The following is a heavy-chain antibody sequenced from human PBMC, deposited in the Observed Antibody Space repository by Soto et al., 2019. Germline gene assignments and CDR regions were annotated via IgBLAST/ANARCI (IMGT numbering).Heavy chain of an antibody. V-gene: IGHV1-18*01. CDR2: ISAYNGNT. CDR1: AYTFTSYG. D-gene: IGHD3-10*01. Sequence: GASVKVSCKASAYTFTSYGISWVRQAPGQGLEWMGWISAYNGNTNYAQKLQGRVTMTTDTSTSTAYMELRSLGSDDTAVYHCARLISDGSIGPVDYWAQGTLVTVSS. J-gene: IGHJ4*02. CDR3: ARLISDGSIGPVDY.